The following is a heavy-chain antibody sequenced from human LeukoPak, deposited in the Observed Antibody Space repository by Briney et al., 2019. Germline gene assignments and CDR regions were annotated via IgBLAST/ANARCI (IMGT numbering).Heavy chain of an antibody. D-gene: IGHD6-13*01. CDR2: IYYSGST. Sequence: PSETLSLTCTVSGGSLSSGSYYWSWIRQPPGTGLEWIGYIYYSGSTNYNPSLKSRVTISVDTSKNQFSLKLSSVTAADTAVYYCARASHVAAGLDYWGQGTLVTVSS. J-gene: IGHJ4*02. CDR1: GGSLSSGSYY. V-gene: IGHV4-61*01. CDR3: ARASHVAAGLDY.